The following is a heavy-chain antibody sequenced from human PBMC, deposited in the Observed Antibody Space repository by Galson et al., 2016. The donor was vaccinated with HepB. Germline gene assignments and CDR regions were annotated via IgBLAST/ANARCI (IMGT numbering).Heavy chain of an antibody. CDR1: GFSLTSSGMC. CDR3: ERIPGYSYGDDYFDS. CDR2: VDSDGNE. V-gene: IGHV2-70*01. D-gene: IGHD5-18*01. J-gene: IGHJ4*02. Sequence: PALVKPTQTLTLTCTFSGFSLTSSGMCVSWIRQSPGRALEWLALVDSDGNERFSTSLRTRLTISKDTSKNQVVLTIINMDPVDTATYYCERIPGYSYGDDYFDSWGQGTLVAVPS.